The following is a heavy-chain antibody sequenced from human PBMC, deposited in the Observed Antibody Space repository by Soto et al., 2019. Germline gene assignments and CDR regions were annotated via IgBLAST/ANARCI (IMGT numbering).Heavy chain of an antibody. CDR1: GGTFSSYA. Sequence: SVKVSCPASGGTFSSYAISWVRQAPGQGLEWMGGIIPIFGTANYAQKFQGRVTITADESTSTAYMELSSLRSEDTAVYYCARGIGRMVYAIDGMDGCGKGNTVRVYS. CDR2: IIPIFGTA. J-gene: IGHJ6*04. D-gene: IGHD2-8*01. CDR3: ARGIGRMVYAIDGMDG. V-gene: IGHV1-69*13.